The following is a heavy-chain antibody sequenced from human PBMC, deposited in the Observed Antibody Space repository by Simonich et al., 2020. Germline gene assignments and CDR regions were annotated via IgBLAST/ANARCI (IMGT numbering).Heavy chain of an antibody. D-gene: IGHD3-9*01. V-gene: IGHV4-34*01. J-gene: IGHJ5*02. CDR3: ARCGLVNYDILTGYHNWFDP. Sequence: QVQLQQWGAGLLKPSETLSLTCAVYGGSFSGYYWSWIRQPPGKGLELIGEINHSGNTNYTPSLNSQVTRSVDTSNYHFSLSLGSVNASDTAVYYCARCGLVNYDILTGYHNWFDPWGQGTLVTVSS. CDR1: GGSFSGYY. CDR2: INHSGNT.